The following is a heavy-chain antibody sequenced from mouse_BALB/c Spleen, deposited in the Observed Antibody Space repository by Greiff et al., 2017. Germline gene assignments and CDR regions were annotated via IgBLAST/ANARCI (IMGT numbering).Heavy chain of an antibody. CDR3: ARDYGSSDYFDY. CDR1: GFNIKDTY. Sequence: VQLQQSGAELVKPGASVKLSCTASGFNIKDTYMHWVKQRPEQGLEWIGRIDPANGNTKYDPKFQGKATITADTSSNTAYLQLSSLTSEDTAVYYCARDYGSSDYFDYWGQGTTLTVSS. J-gene: IGHJ2*01. V-gene: IGHV14-3*02. CDR2: IDPANGNT. D-gene: IGHD1-1*01.